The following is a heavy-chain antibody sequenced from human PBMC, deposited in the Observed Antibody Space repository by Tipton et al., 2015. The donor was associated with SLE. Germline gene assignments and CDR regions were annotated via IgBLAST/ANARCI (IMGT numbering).Heavy chain of an antibody. V-gene: IGHV4-34*01. D-gene: IGHD6-19*01. J-gene: IGHJ4*02. CDR3: ARGITVAGTGGFDY. CDR2: INHSGST. CDR1: GGSFSGYY. Sequence: TLSLTCAVYGGSFSGYYWSWIRQPPGKGLEWIGEINHSGSTNYNPSLKSRVTISVDTSKNQFSLKLRSVTAADTAVYYCARGITVAGTGGFDYWGQGTLVTVSS.